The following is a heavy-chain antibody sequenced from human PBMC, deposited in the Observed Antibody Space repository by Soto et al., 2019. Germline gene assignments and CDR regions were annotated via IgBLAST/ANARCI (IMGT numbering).Heavy chain of an antibody. Sequence: GGSLRLSCGASGFTFSTYTMNWVRQAPGKGLEWVSSIGSTSIDMYYADSLRGRCTISRDNAENSLYLQMDSLRVDDSAVYYCVRGDRRDYWGQGTLVTVSS. V-gene: IGHV3-21*01. CDR1: GFTFSTYT. D-gene: IGHD2-21*01. CDR3: VRGDRRDY. CDR2: IGSTSIDM. J-gene: IGHJ4*02.